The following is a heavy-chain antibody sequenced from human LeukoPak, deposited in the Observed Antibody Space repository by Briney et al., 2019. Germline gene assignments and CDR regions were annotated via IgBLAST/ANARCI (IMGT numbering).Heavy chain of an antibody. J-gene: IGHJ3*02. CDR1: GGSTSTYY. V-gene: IGHV4-4*07. CDR2: IYTSGST. D-gene: IGHD3-10*01. Sequence: SETLSLTCTVSGGSTSTYYWSWIRQPAGKGLEWIGRIYTSGSTYYSPSLRSRVTISLDTSRNQFSLKLSSVTAADTAVYYCARDPEYQPYGSGSATDAFDIWGQGTMVTVSS. CDR3: ARDPEYQPYGSGSATDAFDI.